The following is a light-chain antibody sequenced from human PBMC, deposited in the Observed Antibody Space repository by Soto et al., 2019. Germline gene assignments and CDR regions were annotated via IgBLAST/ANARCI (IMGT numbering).Light chain of an antibody. J-gene: IGKJ4*01. CDR2: WAS. V-gene: IGKV4-1*01. CDR3: QQYYSTPPT. Sequence: DIVMTQSPDSLALSLGDRATINFNSSQGVLYSSNNKNYLAWYQQKPGQPPKLLIYWASTRESGVPDRFSGSGSGTDFTLTISSLQAEDVAVYYCQQYYSTPPTFGGGTKVDIK. CDR1: QGVLYSSNNKNY.